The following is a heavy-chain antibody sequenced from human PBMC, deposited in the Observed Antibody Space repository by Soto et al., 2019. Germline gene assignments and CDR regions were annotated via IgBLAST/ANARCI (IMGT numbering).Heavy chain of an antibody. CDR2: INPATGAA. D-gene: IGHD3-3*01. V-gene: IGHV1-2*02. Sequence: QLHLVQSGAVVKKPGASVTVSCSTSGYPVTAYYMHWVRQAPGRGLEWMGGINPATGAAKYTQTFQGRVTMTRDTSTSTVFMELSGLTSEDTAFFYCARGGAVGVAGSAAFDMWGQGTLVTVPS. CDR1: GYPVTAYY. CDR3: ARGGAVGVAGSAAFDM. J-gene: IGHJ3*02.